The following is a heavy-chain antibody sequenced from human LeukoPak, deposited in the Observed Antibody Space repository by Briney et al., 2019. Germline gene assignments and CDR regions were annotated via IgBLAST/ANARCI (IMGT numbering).Heavy chain of an antibody. V-gene: IGHV3-21*04. Sequence: SGGSLRLSCAASGFTFSSYSMNWVRQAPGKGLEWVSSISSSSSYIYYADSVKGRFTISRDNAKNSLYLQMNSLRAEDTALYYXXXDSAWLQYHSWGQGTLVTVSS. D-gene: IGHD5-24*01. CDR3: XXDSAWLQYHS. CDR2: ISSSSSYI. CDR1: GFTFSSYS. J-gene: IGHJ4*02.